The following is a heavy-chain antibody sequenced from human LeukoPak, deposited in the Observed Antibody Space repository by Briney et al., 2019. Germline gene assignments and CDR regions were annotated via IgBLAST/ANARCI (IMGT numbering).Heavy chain of an antibody. J-gene: IGHJ5*02. D-gene: IGHD2-2*03. CDR1: GGSISSYY. CDR2: IYYSGST. Sequence: PSETLSLTCTVSGGSISSYYWSWIRQPPGKGLEWIGYIYYSGSTNYNPSLKSRVTISVDTSKNQFSLKLSSVTAADTAVYYCARHRGYCSSTSCYLIWFDPWGQGTLVTVSS. V-gene: IGHV4-59*01. CDR3: ARHRGYCSSTSCYLIWFDP.